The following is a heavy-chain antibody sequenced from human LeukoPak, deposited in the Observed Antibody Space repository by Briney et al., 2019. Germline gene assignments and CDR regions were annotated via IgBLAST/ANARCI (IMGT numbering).Heavy chain of an antibody. V-gene: IGHV4-4*07. J-gene: IGHJ6*03. CDR2: IYTSGST. Sequence: SETLSLTCTVSGGSISSYYWSWIRQPAGKGLEWIGRIYTSGSTNYNPSLKSRVAMSVDTSKNQFSLKLSSVTAADTAVYYCARVGAAAGTYYYYYMDVWGKGTTVTVSS. CDR1: GGSISSYY. CDR3: ARVGAAAGTYYYYYMDV. D-gene: IGHD6-13*01.